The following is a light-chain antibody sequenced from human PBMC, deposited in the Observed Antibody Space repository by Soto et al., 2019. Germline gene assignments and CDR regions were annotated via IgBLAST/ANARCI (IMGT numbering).Light chain of an antibody. CDR3: HVWDSSGDHRV. Sequence: SYELSQPPSVSVAPGKTARVTCGGDNIGGKNVHWYQQKPGQAPVLVMFYDSDRPSGIPERFSGSNSGNTDTLTISRVEAGDEADYFWHVWDSSGDHRVFGGGTQMTV. V-gene: IGLV3-21*01. CDR2: YDS. J-gene: IGLJ3*02. CDR1: NIGGKN.